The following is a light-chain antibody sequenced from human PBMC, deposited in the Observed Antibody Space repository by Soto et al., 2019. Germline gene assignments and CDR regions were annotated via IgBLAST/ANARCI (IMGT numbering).Light chain of an antibody. CDR1: QSIDTW. CDR3: QQYSSFPYT. Sequence: DIQMTQSPSTLSASVGGRVTITCRASQSIDTWLAWYQQKPGKAPKFLIFKASRLESGVPSRFSGSGSGTEFTLTISSLQPDDFATYYCQQYSSFPYTFGQGTKLEIK. CDR2: KAS. J-gene: IGKJ2*01. V-gene: IGKV1-5*03.